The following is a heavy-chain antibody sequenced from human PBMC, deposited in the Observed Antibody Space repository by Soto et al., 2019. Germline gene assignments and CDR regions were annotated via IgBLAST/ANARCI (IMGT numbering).Heavy chain of an antibody. Sequence: EVQLVESGGGLVKPGGSLRLSCAASGFTFSNAWMNWVRQAPGKGLEWVGRIKSKTDGGTTDYAAPVKGRFTISRDDSKNTLYLQMNSLKTKDTAVYYCTTAPRGWVFSWFDPWGQGTLVTVSS. V-gene: IGHV3-15*07. CDR2: IKSKTDGGTT. J-gene: IGHJ5*02. D-gene: IGHD6-19*01. CDR1: GFTFSNAW. CDR3: TTAPRGWVFSWFDP.